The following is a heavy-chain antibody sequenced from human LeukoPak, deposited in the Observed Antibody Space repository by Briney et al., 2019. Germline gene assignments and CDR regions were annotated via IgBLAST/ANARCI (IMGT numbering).Heavy chain of an antibody. J-gene: IGHJ4*02. V-gene: IGHV1-18*01. D-gene: IGHD6-6*01. Sequence: ASMKVSCKASGYTFTSYGISWVRQAPGQGLEWMGWISAYNGNTKYAQKLQDRVTMTTDTSTTTAYMEVRSLTSDDTAVYYCARGSAMAQKQLVRHFDSWGQGTLVIVSS. CDR2: ISAYNGNT. CDR1: GYTFTSYG. CDR3: ARGSAMAQKQLVRHFDS.